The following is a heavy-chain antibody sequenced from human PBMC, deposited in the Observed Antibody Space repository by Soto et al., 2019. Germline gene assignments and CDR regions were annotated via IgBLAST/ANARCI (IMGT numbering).Heavy chain of an antibody. Sequence: QVQLVQSGAEVKKPGASVKVSCKASGYTFTSYYMHWVRQAPGQGLEWMGIINPSGGSTSYSQKFKGPVTMTRDTSTSTVYMELSSLRSEDTAVYYCARELNPMIVPGRDYFDSWGQGTLVTVSS. CDR3: ARELNPMIVPGRDYFDS. CDR1: GYTFTSYY. D-gene: IGHD3-22*01. J-gene: IGHJ4*02. V-gene: IGHV1-46*01. CDR2: INPSGGST.